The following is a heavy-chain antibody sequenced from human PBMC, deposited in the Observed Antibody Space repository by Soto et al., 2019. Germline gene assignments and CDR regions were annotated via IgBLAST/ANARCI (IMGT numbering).Heavy chain of an antibody. J-gene: IGHJ3*01. Sequence: GESLKISCKGSGYSFSNYWVAWVRQVPGKGLEWMGIIYPGDSDTTYSPSFQGQVTISADKSISTAYLQWSSLKASDTAMYYCARIDSSSWYRGFDFWGQGTMVTVSS. CDR1: GYSFSNYW. CDR2: IYPGDSDT. V-gene: IGHV5-51*01. D-gene: IGHD6-13*01. CDR3: ARIDSSSWYRGFDF.